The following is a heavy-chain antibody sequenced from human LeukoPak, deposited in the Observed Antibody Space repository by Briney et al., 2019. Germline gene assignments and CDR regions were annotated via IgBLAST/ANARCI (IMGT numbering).Heavy chain of an antibody. CDR2: IGDRGDIT. J-gene: IGHJ4*02. CDR3: AKDAAGIAAAGSFDY. Sequence: GGSLRLSCAASGFTLTRHAMSWVRQAPGKGLEWVSVIGDRGDITYYADSVKGRFTISRDNSKNTLYLQMNSLRAEDTAVYYCAKDAAGIAAAGSFDYWGQGTQVTVSS. CDR1: GFTLTRHA. D-gene: IGHD6-13*01. V-gene: IGHV3-23*01.